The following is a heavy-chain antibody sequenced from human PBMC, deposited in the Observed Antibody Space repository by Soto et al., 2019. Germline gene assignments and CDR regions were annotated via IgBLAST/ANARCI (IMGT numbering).Heavy chain of an antibody. Sequence: PGGSLRLSCSASGFPFSTYSMYWVRQTPGKGLEYVSAIGPNGNGPYYADSVKGRFTISRDNSENKLYLQMTSLRVEDSAPYYCVNELHISDWYWGQGTLVTVSS. V-gene: IGHV3-64D*06. CDR2: IGPNGNGP. CDR1: GFPFSTYS. CDR3: VNELHISDWY. D-gene: IGHD2-21*01. J-gene: IGHJ4*02.